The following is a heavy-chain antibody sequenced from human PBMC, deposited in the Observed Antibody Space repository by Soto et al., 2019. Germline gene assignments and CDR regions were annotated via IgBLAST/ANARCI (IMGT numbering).Heavy chain of an antibody. Sequence: QVQLQESGPGLVKPSGTLSLTCAVSGGSISSSDWWIWVRQPPGKGLEWIGEIYHTGSTVYNPSLKRRVTISVDKSKNQFSLELSSVTAADTAVYYCARFNYGGGHRGFDHWGQGSLVTVSS. CDR1: GGSISSSDW. CDR2: IYHTGST. V-gene: IGHV4-4*02. CDR3: ARFNYGGGHRGFDH. J-gene: IGHJ4*02. D-gene: IGHD2-21*01.